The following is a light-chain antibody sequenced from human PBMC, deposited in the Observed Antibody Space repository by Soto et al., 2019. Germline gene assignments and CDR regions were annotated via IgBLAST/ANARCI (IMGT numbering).Light chain of an antibody. J-gene: IGKJ1*01. CDR2: AAS. CDR3: QQSHSLPRT. CDR1: QTISMS. Sequence: DIQMTQSPSSLSASVGDRVAITCRASQTISMSLNRYQQQPGKAPKLLIYAASSLQSGVPSRFSGGGSGTDFTLTISSLQPEDFATYYCQQSHSLPRTCGQGTRVEIK. V-gene: IGKV1-39*01.